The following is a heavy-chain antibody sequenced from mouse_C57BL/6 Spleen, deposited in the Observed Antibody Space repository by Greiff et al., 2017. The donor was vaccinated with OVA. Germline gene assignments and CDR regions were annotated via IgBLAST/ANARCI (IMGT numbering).Heavy chain of an antibody. Sequence: VQLVESGPELVKPGASVKISCKASGYSFTSSYINWVKQRPGQGLEWIGWIYPGSGNTKYNEKFKGKATLTADTSSSTAYMQLSSLTSVDSAVYDVASSSRYYSSRLDYWGQGTTLTVSS. CDR1: GYSFTSSY. D-gene: IGHD1-1*01. CDR2: IYPGSGNT. J-gene: IGHJ2*01. V-gene: IGHV1-66*01. CDR3: ASSSRYYSSRLDY.